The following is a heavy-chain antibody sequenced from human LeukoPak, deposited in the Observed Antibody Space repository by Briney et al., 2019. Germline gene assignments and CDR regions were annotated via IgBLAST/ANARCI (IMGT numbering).Heavy chain of an antibody. CDR2: INAGNGNT. J-gene: IGHJ4*02. CDR3: ARVPTVISALWDY. CDR1: GYTFTSYA. V-gene: IGHV1-3*01. D-gene: IGHD4-17*01. Sequence: ASVKVSCKASGYTFTSYAMHWVRQAPGQRLEWMGWINAGNGNTKYSQKFRGRVTITRDTSASKVYMELSSLRSEDTAVYYCARVPTVISALWDYWGQGTLVTVSS.